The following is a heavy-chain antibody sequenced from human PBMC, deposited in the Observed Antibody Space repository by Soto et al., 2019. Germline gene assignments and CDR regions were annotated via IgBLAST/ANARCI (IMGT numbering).Heavy chain of an antibody. Sequence: PGGSLRLSCAASGFTFSSYWMSWVRQAPGKGLEWVANIKQDGSEKYYVDSVKGRFTISRDNAKNSLYLQMNSLRAEDTAVYYCASENSVVVAAQFRYFDYWGQGTLVTVSS. V-gene: IGHV3-7*01. CDR3: ASENSVVVAAQFRYFDY. CDR1: GFTFSSYW. J-gene: IGHJ4*02. CDR2: IKQDGSEK. D-gene: IGHD2-15*01.